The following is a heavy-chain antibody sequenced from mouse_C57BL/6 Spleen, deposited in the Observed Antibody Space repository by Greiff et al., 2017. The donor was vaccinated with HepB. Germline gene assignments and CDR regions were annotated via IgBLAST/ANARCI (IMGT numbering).Heavy chain of an antibody. V-gene: IGHV2-3*01. CDR1: GFSLTSYG. CDR2: IWGDGST. J-gene: IGHJ4*01. CDR3: AKNGGPVYDSFYAMDY. D-gene: IGHD2-3*01. Sequence: VQLVESGPGLVAPSQSLSITCTVSGFSLTSYGVSWVRQPPGKGLEWLGVIWGDGSTNYHSALISRLSISKDNYKSQVFLKLNSLQTDDTATYYGAKNGGPVYDSFYAMDYWGQGTSVTVSS.